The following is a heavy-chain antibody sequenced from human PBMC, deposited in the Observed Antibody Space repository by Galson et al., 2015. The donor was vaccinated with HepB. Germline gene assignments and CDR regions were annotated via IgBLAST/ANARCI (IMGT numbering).Heavy chain of an antibody. CDR2: IYYSGST. CDR3: ARELYSSSWPPGEAYFDY. D-gene: IGHD6-13*01. CDR1: GGSISSYY. Sequence: SETLSLTCTVSGGSISSYYWSWIRQPPGKGLEWIGYIYYSGSTNYNPSLKSRVTISVDTSKNQFSLKLSSVTAADTAVYYCARELYSSSWPPGEAYFDYWGQGTLVTVSS. V-gene: IGHV4-59*01. J-gene: IGHJ4*02.